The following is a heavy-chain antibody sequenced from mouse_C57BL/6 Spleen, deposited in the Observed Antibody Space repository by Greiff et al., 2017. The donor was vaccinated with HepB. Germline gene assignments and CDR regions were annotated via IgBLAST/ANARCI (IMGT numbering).Heavy chain of an antibody. CDR3: TRWGYYGSTFAY. D-gene: IGHD1-1*01. V-gene: IGHV1-15*01. CDR2: IDPETGGT. Sequence: VQVVESGAELVRPGASVTLSCKASGYTFTDYEMHWVKQTPVHGLEWIGAIDPETGGTAYNQKFKGKAILTADKSSSTAYMELRSLTSEDSAVYYCTRWGYYGSTFAYWGQGTLVTVSA. CDR1: GYTFTDYE. J-gene: IGHJ3*01.